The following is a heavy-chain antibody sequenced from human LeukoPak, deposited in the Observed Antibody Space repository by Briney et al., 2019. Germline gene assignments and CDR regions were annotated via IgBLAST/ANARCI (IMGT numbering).Heavy chain of an antibody. D-gene: IGHD3-16*02. V-gene: IGHV1-18*01. J-gene: IGHJ4*02. CDR2: ISAYNGNT. CDR1: GYTFTSYG. CDR3: ARDVMITFGGVIVIRYFDY. Sequence: ASVTVSCKASGYTFTSYGISWVRQAPGQGLEWVGWISAYNGNTNYAQKLQGRVTMTTDTSTSTAYMELRSLRSDDTAVYYCARDVMITFGGVIVIRYFDYWGQGTLVTVSS.